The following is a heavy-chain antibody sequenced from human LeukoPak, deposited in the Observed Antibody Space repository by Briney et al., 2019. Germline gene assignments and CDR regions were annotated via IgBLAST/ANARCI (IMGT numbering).Heavy chain of an antibody. CDR3: AKVTKDIIVVVITYYFDY. CDR2: ISGSGGST. V-gene: IGHV3-23*01. D-gene: IGHD3-22*01. Sequence: PGGSLRLSCAASGFTFSSYAMSWVRQAPGKGLEWVSAISGSGGSTYYADSVKGRFTISRDNSKNTLYLQMNSLRAEDTAVYYCAKVTKDIIVVVITYYFDYWGQGTLVTVSS. CDR1: GFTFSSYA. J-gene: IGHJ4*02.